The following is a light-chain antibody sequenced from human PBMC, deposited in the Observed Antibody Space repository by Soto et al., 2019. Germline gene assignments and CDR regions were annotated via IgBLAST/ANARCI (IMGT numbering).Light chain of an antibody. V-gene: IGKV1-5*01. CDR3: QLYDNYPLT. J-gene: IGKJ4*01. Sequence: DIQMTQSPSTLSASVGDRVTISCRASQSVGSWLAWYQQKPGKAPKFLIYDASTLESGVPSRFSGSGSGTEFTLTISSLQPDDFATYYCQLYDNYPLTYGGGTKVEI. CDR1: QSVGSW. CDR2: DAS.